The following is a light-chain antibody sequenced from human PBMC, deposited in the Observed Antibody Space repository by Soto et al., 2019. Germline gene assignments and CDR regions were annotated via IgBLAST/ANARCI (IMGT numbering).Light chain of an antibody. V-gene: IGKV3-11*01. Sequence: EIVLTQSPATLSLSPGERATLSCRASQSVSSYLAWYQQKPGQAPRLLIYDASNRATGIPARFSGSGSGTDFTLTISSLEPEDFAVYYWQQRSNWPHTFGQGTKLVIK. J-gene: IGKJ2*01. CDR1: QSVSSY. CDR2: DAS. CDR3: QQRSNWPHT.